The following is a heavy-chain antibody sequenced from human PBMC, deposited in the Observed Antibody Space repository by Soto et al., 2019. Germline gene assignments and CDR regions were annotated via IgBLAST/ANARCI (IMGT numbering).Heavy chain of an antibody. Sequence: GGSLRLSCAASGFTFSSYSMNWVRQAPGKGLEWVSSVSSSSSYIYYADSVKGRFTISRDNAKNSLYLQMNSLRAEDTAVYYCARAYNWNYGMDVWGQGTTVTVSS. V-gene: IGHV3-21*01. CDR3: ARAYNWNYGMDV. CDR1: GFTFSSYS. CDR2: VSSSSSYI. J-gene: IGHJ6*02. D-gene: IGHD1-20*01.